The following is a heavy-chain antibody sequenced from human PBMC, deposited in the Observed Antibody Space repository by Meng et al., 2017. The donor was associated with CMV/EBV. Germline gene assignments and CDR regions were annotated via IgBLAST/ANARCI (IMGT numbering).Heavy chain of an antibody. J-gene: IGHJ6*02. V-gene: IGHV1-69*05. D-gene: IGHD2-2*02. CDR1: GGTFSSYA. Sequence: GGSLRLSCKASGGTFSSYAISWVRQAPGQGLEWMGGIIPIFGTANYAQKFQGRVTITTDESTSTAYMELSSLRSEDTAVYYCARSRPHCSSTSCYTGGVNYYYYGMDVWGQGTTVTVSS. CDR2: IIPIFGTA. CDR3: ARSRPHCSSTSCYTGGVNYYYYGMDV.